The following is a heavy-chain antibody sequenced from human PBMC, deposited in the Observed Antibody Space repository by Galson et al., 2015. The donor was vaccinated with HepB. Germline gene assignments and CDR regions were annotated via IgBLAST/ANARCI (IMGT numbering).Heavy chain of an antibody. CDR3: AKDESPQAVAGTSY. J-gene: IGHJ4*02. CDR2: MNPNSGNT. V-gene: IGHV1-8*01. CDR1: GYTFTSYD. D-gene: IGHD6-19*01. Sequence: SVKVSCKASGYTFTSYDINWVRQATGQGLEWMGWMNPNSGNTGYAQKFQGRVTMTRNTSISTAYMELSSLRSEDTAVYYCAKDESPQAVAGTSYWGQGTLVTVSS.